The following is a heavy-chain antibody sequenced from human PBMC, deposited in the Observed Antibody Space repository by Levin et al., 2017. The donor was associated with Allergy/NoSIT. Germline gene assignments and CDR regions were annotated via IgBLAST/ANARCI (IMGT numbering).Heavy chain of an antibody. D-gene: IGHD5-18*01. Sequence: GSLRLSCTVSGGSISSYYWSWIRQPPGKGLEWIGYIYYSGSTNYNPSLKSRVTISVDTSKNQFSLKLSSVTAADTAVYYCARDLGYTYAFDIWGQGTMVTVSS. CDR3: ARDLGYTYAFDI. CDR1: GGSISSYY. J-gene: IGHJ3*02. CDR2: IYYSGST. V-gene: IGHV4-59*01.